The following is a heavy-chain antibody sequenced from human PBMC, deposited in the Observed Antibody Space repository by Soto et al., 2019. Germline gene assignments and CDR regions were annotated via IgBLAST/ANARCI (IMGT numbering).Heavy chain of an antibody. CDR2: ISAYNGNI. V-gene: IGHV1-18*04. D-gene: IGHD6-19*01. J-gene: IGHJ4*02. Sequence: QVQLVQSGAEVKKPGATVTVSCKSSGYTFSSYGITWVRQAPGQGPEWMGWISAYNGNIKNERKFQGRLTMTTDTSTRTAYKELWSLRSDDTAVYYCGREGAVAGHIDYWGQGTLVTVSS. CDR3: GREGAVAGHIDY. CDR1: GYTFSSYG.